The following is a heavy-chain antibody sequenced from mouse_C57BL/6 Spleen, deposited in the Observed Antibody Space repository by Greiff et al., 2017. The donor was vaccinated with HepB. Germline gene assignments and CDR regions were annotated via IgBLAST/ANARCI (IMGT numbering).Heavy chain of an antibody. CDR1: GYTFTSYN. CDR2: IYPGNGDT. J-gene: IGHJ4*01. V-gene: IGHV1-12*01. CDR3: AREEGLGTVVAPYYAMDY. Sequence: QVQLQQSGAELVRPGASVKMSCKASGYTFTSYNMHWVKQTPRQGLEWIGAIYPGNGDTSYNQKFKGKATLTVDKSSSTAYMQLSSLTSEDSAVYFCAREEGLGTVVAPYYAMDYWGQGTSVTVSS. D-gene: IGHD1-1*01.